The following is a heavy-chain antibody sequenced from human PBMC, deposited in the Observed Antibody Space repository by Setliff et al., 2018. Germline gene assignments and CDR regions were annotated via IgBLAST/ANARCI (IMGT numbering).Heavy chain of an antibody. D-gene: IGHD1-26*01. CDR1: GFTFSLYE. CDR2: ISSSSRYI. J-gene: IGHJ4*02. CDR3: TRDEALGTTPNYFNL. V-gene: IGHV3-21*01. Sequence: GGSLRLSCAASGFTFSLYEMNWVRQAPGKGLEWVSSISSSSRYIQYADSVQGRFSISRDNAKNSLYLQMNSLRAEDTAVYYCTRDEALGTTPNYFNLWGQGTQVTVSS.